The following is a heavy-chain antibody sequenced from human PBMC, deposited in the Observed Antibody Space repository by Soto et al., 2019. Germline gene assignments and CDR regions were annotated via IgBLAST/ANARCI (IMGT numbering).Heavy chain of an antibody. J-gene: IGHJ5*02. Sequence: SQTLSLPCAISGDSVSSNSAAWNWIRQSPSRGLEWLGRTYYRSKWYNDYAVSVKSRLTINPDTSKNQFSLQLNSVTPEDTAVYYCARDRGPFGVVAAIWADWFDPWGQGTLVTVSS. CDR3: ARDRGPFGVVAAIWADWFDP. V-gene: IGHV6-1*01. CDR2: TYYRSKWYN. CDR1: GDSVSSNSAA. D-gene: IGHD2-15*01.